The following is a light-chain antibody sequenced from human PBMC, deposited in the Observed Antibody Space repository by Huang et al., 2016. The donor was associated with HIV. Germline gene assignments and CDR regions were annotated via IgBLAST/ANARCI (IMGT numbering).Light chain of an antibody. J-gene: IGKJ1*01. Sequence: DIQMTQSPPSLSASVGDRVTFTCRASQNITRSLNWYQQKPGRAPKLVFYAASTLEIGVPSRFSGSGSGSHFTLSIKNLQPEDFATYYCQQSFNIPRTFG. CDR1: QNITRS. CDR3: QQSFNIPRT. V-gene: IGKV1-39*01. CDR2: AAS.